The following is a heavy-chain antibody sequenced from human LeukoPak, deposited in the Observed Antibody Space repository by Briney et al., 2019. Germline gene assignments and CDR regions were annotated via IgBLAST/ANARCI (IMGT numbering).Heavy chain of an antibody. CDR2: INPNILGT. D-gene: IGHD5-12*01. CDR1: GYTFTDYY. J-gene: IGHJ4*02. CDR3: ARPLRSQRGYRGHDFDYFDY. V-gene: IGHV1-2*02. Sequence: GASVKVSCKASGYTFTDYYMHWVRQAPGQGLEWMGWINPNILGTSYAQKFQGRVTMTRDTSTSTFYMELTSLTPDDTAVYFCARPLRSQRGYRGHDFDYFDYWGQGTLVTVSS.